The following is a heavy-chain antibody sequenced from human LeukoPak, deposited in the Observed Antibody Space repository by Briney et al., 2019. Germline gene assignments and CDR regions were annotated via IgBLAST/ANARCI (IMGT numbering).Heavy chain of an antibody. D-gene: IGHD4-17*01. V-gene: IGHV1-46*01. J-gene: IGHJ5*01. Sequence: ASVKVSCKASGYTFTSYFTYWVRQAPGQGLEWMGIINPSSGSISYAQKFQGRITVTRDTSTSTVYKELSSLRSEDTAVYYCARENLRVTTNKNWFDSWGLGTLVTVSS. CDR1: GYTFTSYF. CDR3: ARENLRVTTNKNWFDS. CDR2: INPSSGSI.